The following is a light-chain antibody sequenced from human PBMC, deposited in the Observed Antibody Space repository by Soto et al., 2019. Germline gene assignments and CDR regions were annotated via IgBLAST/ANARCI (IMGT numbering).Light chain of an antibody. CDR2: EVS. Sequence: QSALTQPPSASGSPGQSVTISCTGTSSDIGGYNYVSWYQRHPGKAPKVMIYEVSKWPSGVPDRFSGSKSGNTASLTVSGLQAEDEADYYCSSYAGSNNFVFGTGTKLTVL. V-gene: IGLV2-8*01. J-gene: IGLJ1*01. CDR1: SSDIGGYNY. CDR3: SSYAGSNNFV.